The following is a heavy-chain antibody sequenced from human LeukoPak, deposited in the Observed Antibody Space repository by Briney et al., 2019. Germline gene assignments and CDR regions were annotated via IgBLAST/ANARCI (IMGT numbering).Heavy chain of an antibody. Sequence: PGGSLRLSCAASGFTFSSYSMNWVRQAPGKGLEWVSSISSSSSYIYYVDSVKGRFTISRDNAKNSLYLQMNSLRAEDTAVYYCATLVWFGEEPFDYWGQGTLVTVSS. CDR2: ISSSSSYI. D-gene: IGHD3-10*01. CDR3: ATLVWFGEEPFDY. CDR1: GFTFSSYS. J-gene: IGHJ4*02. V-gene: IGHV3-21*01.